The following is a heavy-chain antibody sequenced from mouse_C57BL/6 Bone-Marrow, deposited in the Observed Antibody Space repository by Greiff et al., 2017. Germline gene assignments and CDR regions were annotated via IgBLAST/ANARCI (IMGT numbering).Heavy chain of an antibody. CDR1: GYAFTNYL. V-gene: IGHV1-54*01. Sequence: VQLQQSGAELVRPGTLVTVSCKASGYAFTNYLIEWVKQRPGQGLEWIGVINPGSGGTNYNEKFKGKATLTADKSSSTAYMQLSSLTSEDSAVFCWARGGGFAYWGQGTLVTVSA. CDR2: INPGSGGT. CDR3: ARGGGFAY. J-gene: IGHJ3*01.